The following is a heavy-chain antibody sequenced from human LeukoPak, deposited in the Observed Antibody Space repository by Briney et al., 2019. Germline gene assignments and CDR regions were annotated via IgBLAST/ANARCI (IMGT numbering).Heavy chain of an antibody. CDR2: INYDGSER. V-gene: IGHV3-7*03. D-gene: IGHD3-10*01. Sequence: GGSLRLSCAASGFTFSDHYMDWVRQAPGKGLEWVANINYDGSERNYVDSVKGRFTISRDSAENSWHLQMNSLRVEDTAVYYCTREEGSWGQGILVTVSS. CDR1: GFTFSDHY. CDR3: TREEGS. J-gene: IGHJ4*02.